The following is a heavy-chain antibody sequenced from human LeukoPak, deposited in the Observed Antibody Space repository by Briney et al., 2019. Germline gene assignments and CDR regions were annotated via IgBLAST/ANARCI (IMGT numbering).Heavy chain of an antibody. CDR2: IYYAGST. Sequence: PSETLSLTCAVSGASISGSGYYLGWIRQPPGKGLEWIGNIYYAGSTYYNASLQSRVTISIDTSKNQFSLRLNSVTAADTAMYYCVKSGGYGLIDYWGQGTLVTVSS. CDR1: GASISGSGYY. CDR3: VKSGGYGLIDY. D-gene: IGHD1-26*01. V-gene: IGHV4-39*01. J-gene: IGHJ4*02.